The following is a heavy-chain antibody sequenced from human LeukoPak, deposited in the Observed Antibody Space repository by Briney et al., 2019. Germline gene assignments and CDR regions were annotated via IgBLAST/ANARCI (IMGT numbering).Heavy chain of an antibody. V-gene: IGHV3-15*01. Sequence: GGSLRLSCAASGFTFSNAWMSCVRQSPGKGLEWVGRIRSKIDGGTTDYAAPVKGRFTISRDDSKNTLYLQMNSLKTEDTAVYYCTTAAVHWGQGTLVTVSS. J-gene: IGHJ4*02. CDR1: GFTFSNAW. CDR3: TTAAVH. CDR2: IRSKIDGGTT.